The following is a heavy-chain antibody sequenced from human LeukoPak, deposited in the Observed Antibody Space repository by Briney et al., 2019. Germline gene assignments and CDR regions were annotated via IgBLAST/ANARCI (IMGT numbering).Heavy chain of an antibody. CDR1: GFTFSSYS. CDR3: AREGAAAAPY. J-gene: IGHJ4*02. Sequence: GGSLRLSCAASGFTFSSYSMNWVRQDPGKGLEWVSAISSSSSYIYYADSVKGRFTISRDNARNSLYLQMNSLRAEDTAMYYCAREGAAAAPYWGQGTLFTVSS. CDR2: ISSSSSYI. V-gene: IGHV3-21*01. D-gene: IGHD6-13*01.